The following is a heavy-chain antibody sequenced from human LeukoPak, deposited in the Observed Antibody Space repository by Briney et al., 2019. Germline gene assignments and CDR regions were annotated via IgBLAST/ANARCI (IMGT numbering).Heavy chain of an antibody. D-gene: IGHD2-2*01. Sequence: SETLSLTCTASGVSISSYYWSWIRQPAGKGLEWIGRIYTSGSTNYNPSLKSRVTMSVDTSKNQSSLKLSSVTAADTAVYYCARVEYQLLSVWFDPWGQGTLVTVYS. CDR2: IYTSGST. J-gene: IGHJ5*02. V-gene: IGHV4-4*07. CDR3: ARVEYQLLSVWFDP. CDR1: GVSISSYY.